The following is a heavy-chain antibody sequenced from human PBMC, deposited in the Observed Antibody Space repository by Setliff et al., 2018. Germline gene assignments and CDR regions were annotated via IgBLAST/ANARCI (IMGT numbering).Heavy chain of an antibody. J-gene: IGHJ4*02. CDR3: ARDLGHGGDSDY. CDR1: GYSISSGYI. V-gene: IGHV4-38-2*02. D-gene: IGHD2-21*02. CDR2: IGHTGSI. Sequence: KTSETLSLTCTVSGYSISSGYIWGWIRQPPGKGLEWVGNIGHTGSINYNPSLKSRLTISRDTSKNQVSLKLNSVTATDTAVYYCARDLGHGGDSDYWGQGTLVTVSS.